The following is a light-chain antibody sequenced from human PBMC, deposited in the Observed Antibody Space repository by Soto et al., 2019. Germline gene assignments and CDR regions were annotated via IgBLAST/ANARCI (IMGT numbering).Light chain of an antibody. CDR1: QRVSSY. V-gene: IGKV3-11*01. CDR2: DGS. CDR3: QQRSNWPLT. Sequence: EIVLTPSPGTLSLSPVERATLSCRASQRVSSYLAWYQQRPGQAPRLLIYDGSSRATGIPARFSGSGFGTDFTLTIASLEPEDFAVYYCQQRSNWPLTFGGGTKVDI. J-gene: IGKJ4*01.